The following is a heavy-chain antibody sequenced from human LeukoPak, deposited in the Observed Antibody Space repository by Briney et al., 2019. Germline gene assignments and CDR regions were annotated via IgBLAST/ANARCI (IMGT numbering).Heavy chain of an antibody. J-gene: IGHJ4*02. D-gene: IGHD3-22*01. CDR3: TADLRRTYGDSSDYLLADS. CDR1: GFTFSGSA. CDR2: IRSTANSYAT. V-gene: IGHV3-73*01. Sequence: GGSLRLSCAASGFTFSGSAMHWVRQASAKGLEWVGRIRSTANSYATAYAASVTGRFTISRDDSKNTAYLQRNGLKSEHTAVYYCTADLRRTYGDSSDYLLADSWGQGTLVTVSS.